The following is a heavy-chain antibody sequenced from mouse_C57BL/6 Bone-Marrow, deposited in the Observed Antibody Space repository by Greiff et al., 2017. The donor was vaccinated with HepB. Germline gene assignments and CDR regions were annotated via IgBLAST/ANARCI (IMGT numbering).Heavy chain of an antibody. J-gene: IGHJ3*01. Sequence: DVKLVESGGGLVQPGGSLKLSCAASGFTFSDYYMYWVRQTPEKRLEWVAYISNGGGSTYYPDTVKGRFTISRDNAKNTLYLQMSRLKSEDTAMYYCARPVWDSWFAYWGQGTLVTVSA. CDR2: ISNGGGST. CDR3: ARPVWDSWFAY. CDR1: GFTFSDYY. D-gene: IGHD4-1*01. V-gene: IGHV5-12*01.